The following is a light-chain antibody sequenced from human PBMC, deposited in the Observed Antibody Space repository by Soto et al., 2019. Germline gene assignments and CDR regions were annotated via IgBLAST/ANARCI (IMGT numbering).Light chain of an antibody. J-gene: IGKJ1*01. Sequence: EIGLTQSPGTLSLSPGESVTISCRASQRGSSSYLAWYQQKPGQAPRLLLDGASSRATGIADRFSGSGSVTDFPLTISRLEPEDFAVYACQQYGSAPWTFGRGTKVEIK. CDR1: QRGSSSY. CDR3: QQYGSAPWT. CDR2: GAS. V-gene: IGKV3-20*01.